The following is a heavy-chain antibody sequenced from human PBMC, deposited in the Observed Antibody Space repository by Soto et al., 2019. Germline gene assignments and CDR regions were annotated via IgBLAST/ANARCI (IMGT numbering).Heavy chain of an antibody. Sequence: PSETLSLTWTVSGGSISGSSYYWGWIRHPPGKGLEWIGNIYYSGSTNYNPSLKSRVTISVDTSKNQFSLKLSSVTAADTAVYYCARLVRGGGSYYRPYFDYWGQGTLVTVYS. J-gene: IGHJ4*02. V-gene: IGHV4-39*07. CDR3: ARLVRGGGSYYRPYFDY. D-gene: IGHD1-26*01. CDR1: GGSISGSSYY. CDR2: IYYSGST.